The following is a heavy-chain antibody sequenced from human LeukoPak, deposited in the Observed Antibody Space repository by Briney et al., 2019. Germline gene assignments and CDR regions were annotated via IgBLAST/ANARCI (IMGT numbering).Heavy chain of an antibody. D-gene: IGHD6-6*01. CDR3: ARDSTGIAARNEFFDY. J-gene: IGHJ4*02. Sequence: ASVKVSCKASGYTFTSYGISWVRQAPGQGLEWMGWISAYNGNTNYAQKLQGRVTMTTDTSTSTAYMELRSLRSDDTAVYYCARDSTGIAARNEFFDYRGQGTLVTVSS. CDR2: ISAYNGNT. CDR1: GYTFTSYG. V-gene: IGHV1-18*01.